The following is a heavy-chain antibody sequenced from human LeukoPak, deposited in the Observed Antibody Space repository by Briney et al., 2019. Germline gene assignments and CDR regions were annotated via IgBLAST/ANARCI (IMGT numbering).Heavy chain of an antibody. CDR1: GGSISSYH. CDR3: ARAGSGRWLQPHFDY. D-gene: IGHD5-24*01. V-gene: IGHV4-59*12. CDR2: IYYTGST. J-gene: IGHJ4*02. Sequence: PSETLSLTCTVSGGSISSYHWSWIRQPPEKGLEWIGYIYYTGSTKYNPSLKSRVTISVDTSKNQFSLKLSSVTAADTAVYYCARAGSGRWLQPHFDYWGQGTLVTVSS.